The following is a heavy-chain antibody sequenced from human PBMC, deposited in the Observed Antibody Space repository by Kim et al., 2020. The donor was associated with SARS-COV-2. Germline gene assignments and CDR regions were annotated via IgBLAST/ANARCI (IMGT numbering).Heavy chain of an antibody. CDR3: AKDLDPLREVDS. D-gene: IGHD2-2*01. V-gene: IGHV3-7*03. J-gene: IGHJ5*01. CDR1: GFNFNTYW. Sequence: GGSLRLSCAASGFNFNTYWMNWVRQAPGKGLQWVATISHGGFETFYADSVKGRFTISRDNAKNSLYLQLNSLRAEDTAVYYCAKDLDPLREVDSWGLGALVTPSS. CDR2: ISHGGFET.